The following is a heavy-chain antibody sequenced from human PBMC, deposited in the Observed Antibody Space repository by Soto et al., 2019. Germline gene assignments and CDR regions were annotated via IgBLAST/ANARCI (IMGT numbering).Heavy chain of an antibody. V-gene: IGHV1-18*01. D-gene: IGHD2-8*01. CDR3: ARDKWGANGVRVKDYYGMDV. Sequence: ASVKVSCKASGYTFTSYGISWVRQAPGQGLEWMGWISAYNGNTNYAQKLQGRVTMTTDTSTSTAYMELRSLRSDDTAVYYCARDKWGANGVRVKDYYGMDVWGQGTTVTVSS. CDR1: GYTFTSYG. CDR2: ISAYNGNT. J-gene: IGHJ6*02.